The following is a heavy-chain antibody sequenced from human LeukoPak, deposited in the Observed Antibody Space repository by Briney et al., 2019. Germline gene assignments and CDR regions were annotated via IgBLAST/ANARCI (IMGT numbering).Heavy chain of an antibody. J-gene: IGHJ4*02. CDR3: ARMAIVGAYFDY. D-gene: IGHD1-26*01. CDR1: GGSFSGYY. Sequence: PSETLSLTCAVYGGSFSGYYWSWIRQPPGKGLEWIGEINHSGSTNYNPSLKSRVTISVDTSKNQFSLKLSSVTAADTAVYYCARMAIVGAYFDYWGQGTLVTVSS. CDR2: INHSGST. V-gene: IGHV4-34*01.